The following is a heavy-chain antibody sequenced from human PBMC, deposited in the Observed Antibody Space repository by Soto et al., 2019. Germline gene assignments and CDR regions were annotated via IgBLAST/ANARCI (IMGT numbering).Heavy chain of an antibody. CDR1: GYTLTELS. D-gene: IGHD6-13*01. V-gene: IGHV1-24*01. Sequence: ASVKVSCKVSGYTLTELSMHWVRQAPGKGLEWMGGFDPEDGETIYAPKFQGRVTITEDTSTDTAYMELSSLRSEDTAVYYCATALYSSSWYGHWGQGTLVTVSS. CDR2: FDPEDGET. J-gene: IGHJ5*02. CDR3: ATALYSSSWYGH.